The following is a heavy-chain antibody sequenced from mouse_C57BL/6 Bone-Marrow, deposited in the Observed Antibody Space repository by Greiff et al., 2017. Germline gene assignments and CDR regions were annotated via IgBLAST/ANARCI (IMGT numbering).Heavy chain of an antibody. CDR3: ARGGGPGDFDY. CDR1: GFSLTSYG. D-gene: IGHD1-1*02. Sequence: VMLVESGPGLVQPSQSLSITCTVSGFSLTSYGVHWVRQSPGKGLEWLGVIWRGGSTDYNAAFMSRLSITKDTSKSQVFFKMNSLQADDTAIYYCARGGGPGDFDYWGQGTTLTVSS. CDR2: IWRGGST. V-gene: IGHV2-5*01. J-gene: IGHJ2*01.